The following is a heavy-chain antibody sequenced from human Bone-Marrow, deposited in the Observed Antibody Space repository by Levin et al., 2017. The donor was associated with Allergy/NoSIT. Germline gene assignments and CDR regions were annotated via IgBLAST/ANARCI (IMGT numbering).Heavy chain of an antibody. V-gene: IGHV3-11*01. Sequence: GESLKISCIGSGFTFGDYYMTWIRQAPGKRLEWISYMSYSGNKIDYADSVKGRFTISRDDAKNSVYLQMDSLRVEDTAVYYCARDRYGDYGDYWGRGTLVTVSS. J-gene: IGHJ4*02. CDR2: MSYSGNKI. D-gene: IGHD4-17*01. CDR1: GFTFGDYY. CDR3: ARDRYGDYGDY.